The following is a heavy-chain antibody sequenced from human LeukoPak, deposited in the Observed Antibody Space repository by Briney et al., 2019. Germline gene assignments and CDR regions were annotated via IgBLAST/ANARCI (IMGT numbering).Heavy chain of an antibody. Sequence: ASVKVSCKTSGYTFSNYDINWVRQASGQGLEWMGWINPNSGRTGYAQKFQGRVTITRNTSISTAYMELSSLRSEDTAVYYCARGRSTSCYNFDYWGQGTLVTVSS. D-gene: IGHD2-2*02. CDR2: INPNSGRT. CDR1: GYTFSNYD. V-gene: IGHV1-8*03. CDR3: ARGRSTSCYNFDY. J-gene: IGHJ4*02.